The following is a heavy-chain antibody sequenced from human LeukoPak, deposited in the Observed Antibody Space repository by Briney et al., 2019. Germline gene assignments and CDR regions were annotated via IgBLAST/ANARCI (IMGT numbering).Heavy chain of an antibody. D-gene: IGHD5-18*01. CDR3: AKDRLPFDY. Sequence: QPGRSLRLSCAASGFTFSSYGMHWVRQAPGKGLEWVAFIRYDGSNKYYADSVKGRFTISRDNSKNTLYQQMNSLRAEDTAVYYCAKDRLPFDYWGQGTLVTVSS. J-gene: IGHJ4*02. V-gene: IGHV3-30*02. CDR1: GFTFSSYG. CDR2: IRYDGSNK.